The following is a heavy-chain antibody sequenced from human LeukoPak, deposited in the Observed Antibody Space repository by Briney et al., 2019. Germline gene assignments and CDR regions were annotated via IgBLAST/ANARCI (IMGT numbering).Heavy chain of an antibody. V-gene: IGHV3-23*01. CDR3: AKDRTVGASYWYLDL. CDR1: GVTLSNYA. CDR2: ISSSGSGGNT. D-gene: IGHD1-26*01. Sequence: GSLRLSCVASGVTLSNYAMSWARQAPGKGLEWVSGISSSGSGGNTYYADSVKGRFTISRDSSRNTLFLHMNTLRAEDTAIYYCAKDRTVGASYWYLDLWGRGTLVTVSS. J-gene: IGHJ2*01.